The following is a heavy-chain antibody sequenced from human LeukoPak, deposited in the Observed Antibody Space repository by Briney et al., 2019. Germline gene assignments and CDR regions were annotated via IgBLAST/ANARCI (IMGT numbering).Heavy chain of an antibody. CDR3: ARDPPSYDYVWGSYRHDAFDI. Sequence: PGGSLSLSCAASGFTVSSNYMSWVRQAPGKGLEWVSVIYSGGSTYYADSVKGRFTISRDNSKNTLYLQMNSLRAEDTAVYYCARDPPSYDYVWGSYRHDAFDIWGQGTMVTVSS. CDR2: IYSGGST. V-gene: IGHV3-53*01. J-gene: IGHJ3*02. CDR1: GFTVSSNY. D-gene: IGHD3-16*02.